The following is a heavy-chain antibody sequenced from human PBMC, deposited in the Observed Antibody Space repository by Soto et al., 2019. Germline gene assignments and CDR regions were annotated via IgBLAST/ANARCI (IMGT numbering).Heavy chain of an antibody. D-gene: IGHD3-22*01. CDR3: AISSGYADWFDP. CDR2: IYYSGST. J-gene: IGHJ5*02. V-gene: IGHV4-31*03. CDR1: GGSISSGGYY. Sequence: QVQLQEWGPGLVKPSQTLSLTCTVSGGSISSGGYYWSWIRQHPRKGLEWIGYIYYSGSTYYNLSLKRRVTISVDTSKNQFSLKLRSVTAADTAVYYYAISSGYADWFDPWGHGTLVTLSS.